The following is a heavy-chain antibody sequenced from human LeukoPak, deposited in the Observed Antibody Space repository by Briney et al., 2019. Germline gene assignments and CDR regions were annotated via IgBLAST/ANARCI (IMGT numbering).Heavy chain of an antibody. Sequence: SVKVSCKASGYTFTGYYMHWVRQAPGQGLEWMGWINPILGIANYAQKFQGRVTITADKSTSTAYMELSSLRSEDTAVYYCAGPTTDYYYYGMDVWGQGTTVTVSS. CDR3: AGPTTDYYYYGMDV. D-gene: IGHD1-1*01. CDR1: GYTFTGYY. CDR2: INPILGIA. V-gene: IGHV1-69*10. J-gene: IGHJ6*02.